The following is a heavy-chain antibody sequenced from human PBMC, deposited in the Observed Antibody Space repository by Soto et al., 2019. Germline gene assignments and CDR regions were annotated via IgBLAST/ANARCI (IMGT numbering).Heavy chain of an antibody. CDR1: GFSVTANY. D-gene: IGHD1-26*01. Sequence: GGSLRLSCEVSGFSVTANYMSWVRQAPGKGLEWVSVIYSGGSTYYRDSVKGRFTISRDDSKSTLYLQMNSLRPEDTAVYYCARDKIKGAPDYLDSWGQGTLVTVSS. CDR2: IYSGGST. J-gene: IGHJ4*02. V-gene: IGHV3-53*05. CDR3: ARDKIKGAPDYLDS.